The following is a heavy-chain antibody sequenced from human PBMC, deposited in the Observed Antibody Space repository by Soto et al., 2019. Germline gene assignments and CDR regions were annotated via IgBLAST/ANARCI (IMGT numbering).Heavy chain of an antibody. CDR3: TTDAAIV. D-gene: IGHD1-26*01. V-gene: IGHV3-15*01. CDR2: IKSISDGGTT. CDR1: GFTFSNAW. J-gene: IGHJ4*02. Sequence: EVQLVESGGGLVQPGGSLRLSCAASGFTFSNAWMSWVRQAPGKGLEWVGRIKSISDGGTTDYAAPVKGRFTISRDDSKNTLYLQMNSLKTEDTAAYFCTTDAAIVWGQGTLVTVSS.